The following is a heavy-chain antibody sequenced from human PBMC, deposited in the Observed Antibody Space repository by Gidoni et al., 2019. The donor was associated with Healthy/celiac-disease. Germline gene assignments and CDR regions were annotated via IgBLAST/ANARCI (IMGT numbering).Heavy chain of an antibody. CDR3: ARGRTMVRGVRYDAFDI. V-gene: IGHV4-34*01. CDR1: GGSFSGYY. J-gene: IGHJ3*02. Sequence: QVQLQQWGAGLLKPSETLSLTCAVYGGSFSGYYWSWIRQPPGKGLEWIGEINHSGSTNYNPSLKSRVTISVDTSKNQFSLKLSSVTAADTAVYYCARGRTMVRGVRYDAFDIWGQGTMVTVSS. D-gene: IGHD3-10*01. CDR2: INHSGST.